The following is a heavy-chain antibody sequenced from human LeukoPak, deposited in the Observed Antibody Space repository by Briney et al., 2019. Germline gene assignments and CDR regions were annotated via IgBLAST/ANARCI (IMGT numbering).Heavy chain of an antibody. CDR3: AKDIQWLVLRDAFDI. J-gene: IGHJ3*02. Sequence: GGSLRLSCAASGFTFSTYGMHWVRQAPGKGLEWVAVISYDGSNKYYADSVKGRFTISRDNSKNTLYLQMNGLRAEDTAVYYCAKDIQWLVLRDAFDIWGQGTMVTVSS. CDR1: GFTFSTYG. V-gene: IGHV3-30*18. CDR2: ISYDGSNK. D-gene: IGHD6-19*01.